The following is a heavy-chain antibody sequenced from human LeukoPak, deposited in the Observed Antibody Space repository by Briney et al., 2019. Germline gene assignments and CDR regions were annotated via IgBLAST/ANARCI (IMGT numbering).Heavy chain of an antibody. CDR2: IKQDGSEK. J-gene: IGHJ4*02. V-gene: IGHV3-7*01. CDR1: GFTFSSSW. CDR3: ANLDY. Sequence: EGSLRLSCAASGFTFSSSWMNWVRQAPGKGLEWVANIKQDGSEKYYVDSVKGRFTISRDNAKNSLYLQMNTLRAEDTAVYYCANLDYWGQGTLVAVSS.